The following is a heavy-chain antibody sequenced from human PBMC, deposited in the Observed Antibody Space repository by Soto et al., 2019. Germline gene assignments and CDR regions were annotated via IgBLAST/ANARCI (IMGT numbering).Heavy chain of an antibody. CDR2: ISYDGSNK. Sequence: PGGSLRLSCAASGFTFSSYAMHWVRQAPGKGLEWVAVISYDGSNKYYADSVKGRFTISRDNSKNKLYLQMNSLRAEDTAVYYCARPPRGVLLWFGELIHWGQGNLVTVSS. CDR1: GFTFSSYA. J-gene: IGHJ4*02. D-gene: IGHD3-10*01. V-gene: IGHV3-30-3*01. CDR3: ARPPRGVLLWFGELIH.